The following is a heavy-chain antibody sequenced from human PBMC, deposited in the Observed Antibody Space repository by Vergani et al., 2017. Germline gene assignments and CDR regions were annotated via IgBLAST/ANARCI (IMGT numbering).Heavy chain of an antibody. CDR2: ISSSSSYI. V-gene: IGHV3-21*01. CDR1: GFTFSSYS. CDR3: ARDPSPYDFWSGYYPGPYYFDY. J-gene: IGHJ4*02. D-gene: IGHD3-3*01. Sequence: VQLVESGGGVVQPGRSLRLPCAASGFTFSSYSMNWVRQAPGKGLEWVSSISSSSSYIYYADSVKGRFTISRDNAKNSLYLQMNSLRAEDTAVYYCARDPSPYDFWSGYYPGPYYFDYWGQGTLVTVSS.